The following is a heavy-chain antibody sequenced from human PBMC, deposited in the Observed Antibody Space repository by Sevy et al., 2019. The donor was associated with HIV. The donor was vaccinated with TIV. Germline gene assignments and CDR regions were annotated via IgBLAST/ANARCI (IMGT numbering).Heavy chain of an antibody. V-gene: IGHV3-11*01. J-gene: IGHJ4*02. CDR3: ARDLGTGYFDF. Sequence: GGSLRLSCAASGFTFSDYYMSWIRQAPGKGLEWISYISGSQYMIYYADSVKGRFTISRDDAKNSLYLQMNSLRPEDSAVYFCARDLGTGYFDFWCQGTLVTVSS. CDR2: ISGSQYMI. D-gene: IGHD1-26*01. CDR1: GFTFSDYY.